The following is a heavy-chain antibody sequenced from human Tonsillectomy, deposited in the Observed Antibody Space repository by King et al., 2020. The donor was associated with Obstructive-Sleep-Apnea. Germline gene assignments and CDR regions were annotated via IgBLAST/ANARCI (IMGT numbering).Heavy chain of an antibody. CDR3: ARDLGYSYGIDY. V-gene: IGHV4-59*01. J-gene: IGHJ4*02. D-gene: IGHD5-18*01. Sequence: QVQLQESGPGLVKPSETLSLTCTVSGDSISTYYLSWIRQPPGKGLEWIGYSDYSGSTSYHASLKSRVTISVDTSKNQFSLKLRSVTAADTAVYYCARDLGYSYGIDYWGQGTLVTVSS. CDR1: GDSISTYY. CDR2: SDYSGST.